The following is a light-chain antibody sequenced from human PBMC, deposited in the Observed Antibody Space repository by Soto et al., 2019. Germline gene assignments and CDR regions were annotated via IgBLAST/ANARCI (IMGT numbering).Light chain of an antibody. CDR2: EVS. Sequence: QSALTQPASVSGSPGQSITISCTGTSRDIGGYNYVSWHQQHPGKAPKVIITEVSNRPSGVSNRFSGSKSGNTASLTISGLQAEDEADYYCCSFAGSSTSVFGTGTKLTVL. J-gene: IGLJ1*01. CDR3: CSFAGSSTSV. V-gene: IGLV2-23*02. CDR1: SRDIGGYNY.